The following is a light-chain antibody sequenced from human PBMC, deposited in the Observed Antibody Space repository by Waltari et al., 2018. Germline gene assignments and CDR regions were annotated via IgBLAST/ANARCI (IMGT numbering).Light chain of an antibody. CDR2: YDN. Sequence: RQWVTISCSGSNSNIGNNAVNWYQKLPGKAPKLLIYYDNLLSPGVSDRFSGSKSDTSASLAISGLQSEDEADYYCEAWDDTLNGVVFGGGTKLTVL. CDR3: EAWDDTLNGVV. J-gene: IGLJ3*02. V-gene: IGLV1-36*01. CDR1: NSNIGNNA.